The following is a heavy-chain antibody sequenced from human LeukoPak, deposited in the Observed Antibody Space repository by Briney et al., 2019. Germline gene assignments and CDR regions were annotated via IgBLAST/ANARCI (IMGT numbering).Heavy chain of an antibody. CDR2: INPSGGST. D-gene: IGHD3-10*01. J-gene: IGHJ5*02. CDR1: GYTFTSYA. V-gene: IGHV1-46*01. Sequence: ASVKVSCKASGYTFTSYAMNWVRQAPGQGLEWMGIINPSGGSTSYAQKFQGRVTMTRDMSTSTVYMELSSLRSEDTAVYYCAKDADDYYGSGSHPSFDPWGQGTLVIVSS. CDR3: AKDADDYYGSGSHPSFDP.